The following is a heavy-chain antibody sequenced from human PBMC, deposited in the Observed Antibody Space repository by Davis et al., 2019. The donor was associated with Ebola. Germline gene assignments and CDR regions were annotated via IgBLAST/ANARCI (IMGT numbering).Heavy chain of an antibody. CDR1: GFTFSSYW. J-gene: IGHJ6*02. CDR2: INSDGSST. Sequence: PGGSLRLSCAASGFTFSSYWMHWVRQAPGKGLVWVSRINSDGSSTSYADSVKGRFTISRDNAKNTLYLQMNSLRAEDTAVYYCALIVAHKYYYYYGMDVWGQGTTVTVSS. V-gene: IGHV3-74*01. CDR3: ALIVAHKYYYYYGMDV. D-gene: IGHD5-12*01.